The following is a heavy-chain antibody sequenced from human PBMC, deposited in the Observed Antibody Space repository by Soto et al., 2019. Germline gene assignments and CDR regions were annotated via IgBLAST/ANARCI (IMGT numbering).Heavy chain of an antibody. CDR3: ARSGQPRSYYYYYYGMDV. J-gene: IGHJ6*02. CDR1: GYTFTSYG. D-gene: IGHD3-10*01. V-gene: IGHV1-18*01. Sequence: GASVKVSCKASGYTFTSYGISWVRQAPGQGLEWMGWISAYNGNTNYAQKLQGRVTMTTDTSTSTAYMELRSLRSDDTAVYYCARSGQPRSYYYYYYGMDVWGQGTTVTVYS. CDR2: ISAYNGNT.